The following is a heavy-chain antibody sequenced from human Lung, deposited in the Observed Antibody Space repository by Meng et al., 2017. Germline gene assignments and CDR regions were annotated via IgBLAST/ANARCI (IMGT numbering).Heavy chain of an antibody. Sequence: QVQPVHSDADAKKPGGVMKVSCKASCYILTNYDISWVRQAPGQGLEWMGWISVKNGEAKYPQNFQGRVTMTTDTTTSTAYMELRSLTSDDTAVYYCARYVPNGSFWYFDFWGRGTLVTVSS. J-gene: IGHJ2*01. CDR1: CYILTNYD. D-gene: IGHD6-13*01. V-gene: IGHV1-18*01. CDR2: ISVKNGEA. CDR3: ARYVPNGSFWYFDF.